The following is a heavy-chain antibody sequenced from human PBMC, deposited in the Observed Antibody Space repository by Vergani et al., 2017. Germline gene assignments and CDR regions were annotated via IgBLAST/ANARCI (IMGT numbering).Heavy chain of an antibody. Sequence: QVQLQESGPGLVKPSETLSLTCTVPGGSISSYYWRWVRQTPGKGLEWSGYIYYSGTNNYNPSCKRHVTISLYTSKNQFSLRLRSVTASDTAVYYCARVDVWESADYWGQGTLVTVSS. CDR3: ARVDVWESADY. J-gene: IGHJ4*02. D-gene: IGHD3-16*01. CDR1: GGSISSYY. V-gene: IGHV4-59*01. CDR2: IYYSGTN.